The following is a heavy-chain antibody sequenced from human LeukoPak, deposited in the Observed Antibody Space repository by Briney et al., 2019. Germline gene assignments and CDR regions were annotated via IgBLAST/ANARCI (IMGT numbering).Heavy chain of an antibody. CDR2: IYYSGST. D-gene: IGHD1-26*01. V-gene: IGHV4-59*08. J-gene: IGHJ4*02. CDR1: GGSISSYY. Sequence: SETLSLTCTVSGGSISSYYWSWIRHPPGKGLEGIGYIYYSGSTKYNPSLKSRVTISVDTSKNQFSLKLSSVTAADTAVYYCARHLPKWGWDYWGQGTLVTVSS. CDR3: ARHLPKWGWDY.